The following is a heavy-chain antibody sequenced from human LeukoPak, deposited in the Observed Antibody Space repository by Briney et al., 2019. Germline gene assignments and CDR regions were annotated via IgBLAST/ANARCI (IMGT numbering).Heavy chain of an antibody. CDR2: IYTSGST. CDR3: ARELSLDGSGTAGGWFYH. Sequence: SDTLSLICTVSGGSISSYYWSWIRQPAGKGLEWIGRIYTSGSTNYNPSLKSRVTMSVDTSKNQFSLKLSSVTAADTAVYYCARELSLDGSGTAGGWFYHWGQGSLVTASS. CDR1: GGSISSYY. J-gene: IGHJ5*02. D-gene: IGHD3-10*01. V-gene: IGHV4-4*07.